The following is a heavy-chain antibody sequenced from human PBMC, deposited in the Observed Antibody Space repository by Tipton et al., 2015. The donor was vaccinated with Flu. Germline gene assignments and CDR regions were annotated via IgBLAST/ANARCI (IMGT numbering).Heavy chain of an antibody. J-gene: IGHJ4*02. CDR2: INSGDGST. CDR3: ARGAPLLVVAPFDY. D-gene: IGHD2-21*01. V-gene: IGHV1-46*01. CDR1: GYTFANYY. Sequence: QLVQSGAEVKKPGASVRISCKASGYTFANYYMHWVRQAPGQGPEWMGIINSGDGSTTNAQKFQGRVTMTRDMSTDTVYMELSSLTSEDTAVYFCARGAPLLVVAPFDYWGQGTRVTVSS.